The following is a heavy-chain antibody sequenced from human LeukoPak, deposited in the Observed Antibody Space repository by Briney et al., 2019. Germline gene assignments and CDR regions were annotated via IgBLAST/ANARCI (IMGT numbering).Heavy chain of an antibody. V-gene: IGHV4-59*01. CDR3: ARGLYYGSGTYNYFDY. Sequence: SETLSLTCTVSGGSITNFHWSWIRQPPGKGLERIGYIYYSGSTNYNPSLKSRVTISVDTSKKQFSLKLNSVTAADAAVYYCARGLYYGSGTYNYFDYWGQGTLVTVSS. CDR1: GGSITNFH. D-gene: IGHD3-10*01. CDR2: IYYSGST. J-gene: IGHJ4*01.